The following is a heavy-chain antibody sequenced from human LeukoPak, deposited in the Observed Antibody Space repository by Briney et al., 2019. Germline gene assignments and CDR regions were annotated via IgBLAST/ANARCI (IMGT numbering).Heavy chain of an antibody. D-gene: IGHD3-22*01. J-gene: IGHJ5*02. Sequence: GASVKVSCKASGGTFSSFAISRVRQAPGQGLEWMGRIIPNLGIANYAQNFQGRITITADKSTSTAYMELSSLRSEDTAVYYCARDLYDSSGYYWDWFDPWGQGTPVTVSS. CDR1: GGTFSSFA. CDR3: ARDLYDSSGYYWDWFDP. CDR2: IIPNLGIA. V-gene: IGHV1-69*04.